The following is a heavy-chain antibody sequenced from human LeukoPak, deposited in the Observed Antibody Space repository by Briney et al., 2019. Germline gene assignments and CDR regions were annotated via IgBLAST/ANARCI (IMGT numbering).Heavy chain of an antibody. V-gene: IGHV4-34*01. CDR2: INHSGST. CDR1: GGGSFSGYY. J-gene: IGHJ4*02. Sequence: SETLSLNCTVYGGGSFSGYYWSWIRQPPGKGLEWIGEINHSGSTNYNPSLKSRVTISVDTSKNQFSLKLSSVTAADTAVYYCARVPIAAAGTVDYWGQGTLVTVSS. CDR3: ARVPIAAAGTVDY. D-gene: IGHD6-13*01.